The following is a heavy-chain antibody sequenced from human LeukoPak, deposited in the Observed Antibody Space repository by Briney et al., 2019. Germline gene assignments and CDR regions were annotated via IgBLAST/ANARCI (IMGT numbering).Heavy chain of an antibody. CDR3: TRDRGSWTVDW. D-gene: IGHD1-26*01. CDR1: GGSFSGYY. V-gene: IGHV4-34*01. CDR2: IDHSGTT. J-gene: IGHJ4*02. Sequence: SETLSLTCAVYGGSFSGYYWSWIRQAPGQGLEWIGTIDHSGTTYYNPSLESRLTISRDTSKNHFSLKLNSVTAADTAVYYCTRDRGSWTVDWWGQGTLVTVSS.